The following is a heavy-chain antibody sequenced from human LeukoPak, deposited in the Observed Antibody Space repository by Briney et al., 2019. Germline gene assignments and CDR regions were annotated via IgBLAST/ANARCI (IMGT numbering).Heavy chain of an antibody. CDR1: GFTFSSYA. V-gene: IGHV3-30-3*01. D-gene: IGHD2-21*02. CDR2: ISYDGSNK. J-gene: IGHJ4*02. Sequence: GGPLRLSCAASGFTFSSYAMHWVRQAPGKGLEWVAVISYDGSNKYYADSVKGRFTISRDNSKNTLYLQMNSLRAEDTAVYYCARDEHIVVVTAIDYWGQGTLVTVSS. CDR3: ARDEHIVVVTAIDY.